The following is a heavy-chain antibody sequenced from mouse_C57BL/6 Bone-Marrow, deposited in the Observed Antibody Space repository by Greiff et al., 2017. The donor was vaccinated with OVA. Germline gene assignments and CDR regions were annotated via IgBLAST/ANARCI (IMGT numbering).Heavy chain of an antibody. D-gene: IGHD2-2*01. J-gene: IGHJ3*01. CDR2: ISNGGGST. V-gene: IGHV5-12*01. Sequence: EVKLMESGGGLVQPGGSLKLSCAASGFTFSDYYMYWVRQTPEKRLEWVAYISNGGGSTYYPDTVKGRFTISRDNAKNTLYLQMSRLKSEDTAMYYCARRSTMVTTEFAYWGQGTLVTVSA. CDR1: GFTFSDYY. CDR3: ARRSTMVTTEFAY.